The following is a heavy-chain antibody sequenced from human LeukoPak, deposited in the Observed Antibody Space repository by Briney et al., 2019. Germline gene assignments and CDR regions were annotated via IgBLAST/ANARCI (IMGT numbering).Heavy chain of an antibody. CDR1: GGSISSSSYY. D-gene: IGHD6-19*01. Sequence: SETLSLTCTVSGGSISSSSYYWGWIRQPPGKGLEWIGSIYYSGSTYYNPSLKSRVTISVDTSKNQFSLKLSSVTAADTAVYYCASRRPYSSGWPRDYWGQGTLVTVSS. V-gene: IGHV4-39*07. CDR2: IYYSGST. J-gene: IGHJ4*02. CDR3: ASRRPYSSGWPRDY.